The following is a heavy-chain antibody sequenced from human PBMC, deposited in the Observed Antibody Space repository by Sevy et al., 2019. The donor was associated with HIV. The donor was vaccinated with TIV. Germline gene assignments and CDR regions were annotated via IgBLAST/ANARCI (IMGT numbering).Heavy chain of an antibody. V-gene: IGHV3-74*01. Sequence: GGSLRLSCAASGFTFSSYLMHWVRQAPGKGPVWVSRINSDGSSTSYADSVKGRFTISRDNARNTLYLEMNSLRSEDTGVYYCARGQGYWGQGTLVTVSS. CDR1: GFTFSSYL. CDR2: INSDGSST. J-gene: IGHJ4*02. CDR3: ARGQGY.